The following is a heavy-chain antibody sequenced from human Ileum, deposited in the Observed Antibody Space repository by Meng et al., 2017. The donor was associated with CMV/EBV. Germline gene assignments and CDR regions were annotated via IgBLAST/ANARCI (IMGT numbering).Heavy chain of an antibody. V-gene: IGHV3-23*01. CDR1: GFTFGSFA. Sequence: GESLKISCVASGFTFGSFAMNWVRQAPGKGLEWVSTISRGGADTHYGESVKGRFTISRDNSKNTLYLQMNSLRVEDTAVYYCVKDPSTGWGEGFDPWGRGTLVTVSS. J-gene: IGHJ5*02. CDR2: ISRGGADT. D-gene: IGHD4-17*01. CDR3: VKDPSTGWGEGFDP.